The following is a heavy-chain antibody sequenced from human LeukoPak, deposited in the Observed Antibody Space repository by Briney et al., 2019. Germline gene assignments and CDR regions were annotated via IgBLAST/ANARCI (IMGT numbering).Heavy chain of an antibody. CDR1: GFTFRNAG. J-gene: IGHJ6*03. Sequence: GGSLRLSCTASGFTFRNAGMNWVRQAPGKGLEWVSSISRSSSYIYYADSVKGRFTISRDNAKNSLYLQMNSLRTEDTAVYYCARGSSGSYPVYYYYDYMDVWGKGTTVTVSS. CDR3: ARGSSGSYPVYYYYDYMDV. V-gene: IGHV3-21*01. D-gene: IGHD3-10*01. CDR2: ISRSSSYI.